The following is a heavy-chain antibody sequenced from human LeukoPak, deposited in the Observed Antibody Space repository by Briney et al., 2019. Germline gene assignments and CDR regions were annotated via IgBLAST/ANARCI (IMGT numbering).Heavy chain of an antibody. D-gene: IGHD1-26*01. V-gene: IGHV3-33*06. J-gene: IGHJ4*02. CDR2: IWYDGSNK. CDR1: GFTFSSYG. CDR3: AKEYSGSCYGPNPYFDY. Sequence: GGSLRLSCAASGFTFSSYGMHWVRQAPGKGLEWVAVIWYDGSNKYYADSVKGRFTISRDNSKNTLYLQMNSLRAEDTAVYYCAKEYSGSCYGPNPYFDYWGQGTLVTVSS.